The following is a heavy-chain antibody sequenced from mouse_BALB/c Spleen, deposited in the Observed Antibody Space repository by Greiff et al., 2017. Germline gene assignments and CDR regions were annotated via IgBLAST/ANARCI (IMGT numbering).Heavy chain of an antibody. CDR1: GYTFTSYN. Sequence: QVQLQQSGAELVRSGASVKMSCKASGYTFTSYNMHWVKQTPGQGLEWIGYIYPGNGGTNYNQKFKGKAALTADTSSSTAYMQISSLTSEDSAVYFCAREDYSAWFAYWGQGTLVTVSA. D-gene: IGHD1-1*01. CDR2: IYPGNGGT. J-gene: IGHJ3*01. V-gene: IGHV1-12*01. CDR3: AREDYSAWFAY.